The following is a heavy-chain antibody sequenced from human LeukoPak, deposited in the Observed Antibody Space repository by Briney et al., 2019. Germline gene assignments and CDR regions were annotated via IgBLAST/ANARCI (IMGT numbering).Heavy chain of an antibody. CDR3: ASRVYSSTWNYFDY. CDR1: GGSISSYY. J-gene: IGHJ4*02. D-gene: IGHD6-13*01. Sequence: PSEILSLTCTVSGGSISSYYWSWIRQPPGKGLEWIGYIYYSGSTNYNPSLKSRVTISVDTSKNQFSLKLSSVTAADTAVYYCASRVYSSTWNYFDYWGQGTLVTVSS. CDR2: IYYSGST. V-gene: IGHV4-59*08.